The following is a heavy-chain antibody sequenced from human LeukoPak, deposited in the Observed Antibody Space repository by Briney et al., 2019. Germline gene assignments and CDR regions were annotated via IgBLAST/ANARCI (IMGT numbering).Heavy chain of an antibody. V-gene: IGHV4-30-2*01. CDR2: IYHSGST. J-gene: IGHJ3*02. CDR3: ARESGGGEAFDI. CDR1: GGSISSGGYY. Sequence: PSQTLSLTCTVSGGSISSGGYYWSWIRQPPGKGLEWIGYIYHSGSTYYNPSLKSRVTISVDRSKNQFSLKLSSVTAADTAVYYCARESGGGEAFDIWGQGTMVTVSS. D-gene: IGHD2-15*01.